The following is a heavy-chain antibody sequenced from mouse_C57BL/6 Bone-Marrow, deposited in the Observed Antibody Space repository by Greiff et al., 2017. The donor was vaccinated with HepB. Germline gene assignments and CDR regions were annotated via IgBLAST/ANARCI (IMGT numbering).Heavy chain of an antibody. J-gene: IGHJ2*01. CDR2: IYPRSGNT. CDR1: GYTFTSYG. V-gene: IGHV1-81*01. D-gene: IGHD1-1*01. CDR3: AREVITTVVATRNFDY. Sequence: VQRVESGAELARPGASVKLSCKASGYTFTSYGISWVKQRTGQGLEWIGEIYPRSGNTYYNEKFKGKATLTADKSSSTAYMELRSLTSEDSAVYFCAREVITTVVATRNFDYWGQGTTLTVSS.